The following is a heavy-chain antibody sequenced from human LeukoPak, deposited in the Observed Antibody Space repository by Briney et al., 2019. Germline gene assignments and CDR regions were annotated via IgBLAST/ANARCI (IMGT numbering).Heavy chain of an antibody. CDR2: IYTSGST. CDR1: GGSISNYY. J-gene: IGHJ5*01. CDR3: AREGIPVAGANWFDS. V-gene: IGHV4-4*07. Sequence: SETLSLTCTVSGGSISNYYWTWIRQSAGKGLEWIGRIYTSGSTNYNPSLKSRVTMSVDTSKNQFSLKLSSVTAADTAVYYCAREGIPVAGANWFDSWGQGTLVTVS. D-gene: IGHD6-19*01.